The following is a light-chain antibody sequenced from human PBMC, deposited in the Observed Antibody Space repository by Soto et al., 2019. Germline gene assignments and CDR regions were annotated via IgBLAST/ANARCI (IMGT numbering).Light chain of an antibody. Sequence: QSVLTQPPSVSGAPGQRVTISCTGSSSNIGAGKYVHWYQQLPGRAPKLLIYGDTNRPSGVPDRFSASKSGTSASLAITGLQAEDEADYHCQSYDRGLSASVFDGGTKLTVL. CDR2: GDT. J-gene: IGLJ3*02. V-gene: IGLV1-40*01. CDR3: QSYDRGLSASV. CDR1: SSNIGAGKY.